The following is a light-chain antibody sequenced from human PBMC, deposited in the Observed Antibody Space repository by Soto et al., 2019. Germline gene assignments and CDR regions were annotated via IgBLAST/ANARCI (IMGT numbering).Light chain of an antibody. Sequence: LTQPASVSGSPGQPITISCTGTSSDVGGYNYVSWYQQHPGKAPKLMIYEVSNRPSGVSNRFSGSKSGNTASLTISGLQAEDEADYYCSSYTSSSTYVFGTGTKVTVL. CDR1: SSDVGGYNY. CDR3: SSYTSSSTYV. V-gene: IGLV2-14*01. J-gene: IGLJ1*01. CDR2: EVS.